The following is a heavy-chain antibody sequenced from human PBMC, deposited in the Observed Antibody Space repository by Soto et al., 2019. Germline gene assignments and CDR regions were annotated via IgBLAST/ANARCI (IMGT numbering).Heavy chain of an antibody. CDR3: AKIQPAYYDFWSGYSPNWFDP. V-gene: IGHV3-23*01. J-gene: IGHJ5*02. CDR1: GFTFSSYA. Sequence: EVQLLESGGGLVQPGGSLRLSCAASGFTFSSYAMSWVRQAPGKGLAWVSAISGSGGSTYYADSVKGRFTISRDNSKNTLYLQMNSLRAEDTAVYYCAKIQPAYYDFWSGYSPNWFDPWGQGTLVTVSS. D-gene: IGHD3-3*01. CDR2: ISGSGGST.